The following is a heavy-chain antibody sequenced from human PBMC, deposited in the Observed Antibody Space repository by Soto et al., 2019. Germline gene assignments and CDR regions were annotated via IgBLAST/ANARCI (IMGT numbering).Heavy chain of an antibody. CDR1: GGTFSSYA. J-gene: IGHJ3*02. D-gene: IGHD2-21*02. CDR3: ARDMVVVTAIQGVNAFDI. V-gene: IGHV1-69*13. CDR2: IIPIFGTA. Sequence: SVKVSCKASGGTFSSYAISWVRQAPGQGLEWMGGIIPIFGTANYAQKFQGRVTITADESTSTAYMELSSLRSEDTAVYYCARDMVVVTAIQGVNAFDIWGQGTMVTVSS.